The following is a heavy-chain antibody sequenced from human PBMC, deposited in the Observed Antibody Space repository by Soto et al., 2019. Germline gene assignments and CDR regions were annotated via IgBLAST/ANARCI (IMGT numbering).Heavy chain of an antibody. CDR3: VRVKVAPRTGSRFDP. CDR2: IENEGTT. Sequence: QVQLQESGPGLVNPSGTLSVTCVVSGESMSDDDWWSWVRQPPGKGLEWSGEIENEGTTSYSPCLGSRVTLSIGSSNNQFALILPSVAPADAAGYVSVRVKVAPRTGSRFDPWGQGSLVTVSS. D-gene: IGHD6-6*01. V-gene: IGHV4-4*02. J-gene: IGHJ5*02. CDR1: GESMSDDDW.